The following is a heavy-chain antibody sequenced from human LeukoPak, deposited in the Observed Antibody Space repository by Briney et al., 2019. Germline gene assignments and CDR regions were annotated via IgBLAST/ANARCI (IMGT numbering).Heavy chain of an antibody. D-gene: IGHD2-15*01. CDR3: ARGFRRGSCWIPAFDI. J-gene: IGHJ3*02. Sequence: GASVKVSCKASGYTFTSYGISWVRQALGQGLEWMGWISAYNGNTNYAQKLQGRVTMTTDTSTSTAYMELRSLRSDDTAVYYCARGFRRGSCWIPAFDIWGQGTMVTVSS. V-gene: IGHV1-18*01. CDR1: GYTFTSYG. CDR2: ISAYNGNT.